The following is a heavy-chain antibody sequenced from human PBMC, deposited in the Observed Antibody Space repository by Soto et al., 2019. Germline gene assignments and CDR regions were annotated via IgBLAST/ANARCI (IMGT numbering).Heavy chain of an antibody. Sequence: ASVKVSCKASGYTFTGYYMHWVRQAPGQGLEWMGWINPNSGGTNYAQKFQGWVTMTRDTSISTAYMELSRLRSDDTAVYYCARTKYSGYDDFDYWGQGTLVTVSS. J-gene: IGHJ4*02. CDR1: GYTFTGYY. CDR2: INPNSGGT. CDR3: ARTKYSGYDDFDY. D-gene: IGHD5-12*01. V-gene: IGHV1-2*04.